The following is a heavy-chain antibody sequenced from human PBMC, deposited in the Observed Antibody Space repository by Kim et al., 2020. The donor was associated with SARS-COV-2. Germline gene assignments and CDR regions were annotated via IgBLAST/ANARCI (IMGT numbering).Heavy chain of an antibody. CDR2: ISAYNGNT. Sequence: ASVKVSCKASGYTFTSYGISWVRQAPGQGLEWMGWISAYNGNTNYAQKLQGRVTMTTDTSTSTAYMELRSLRSDDTAVYYCARNYYGSGSYYNYYGMDVWGQGTTVTVSS. CDR1: GYTFTSYG. CDR3: ARNYYGSGSYYNYYGMDV. D-gene: IGHD3-10*01. J-gene: IGHJ6*02. V-gene: IGHV1-18*04.